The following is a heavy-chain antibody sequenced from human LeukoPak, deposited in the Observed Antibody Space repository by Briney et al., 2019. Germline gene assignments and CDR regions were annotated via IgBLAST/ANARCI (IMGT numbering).Heavy chain of an antibody. V-gene: IGHV5-51*01. J-gene: IGHJ4*02. CDR1: GYSFDSYW. Sequence: GESLQISCKGSGYSFDSYWIAWVRQLPGKGLEWMGIIYPGDSDTRYSPSFQGQVTFSADKSMSTAYLQWSSLQASDSAMYYCARRRTSSSGLDYWGQGTLVTVSS. D-gene: IGHD6-6*01. CDR2: IYPGDSDT. CDR3: ARRRTSSSGLDY.